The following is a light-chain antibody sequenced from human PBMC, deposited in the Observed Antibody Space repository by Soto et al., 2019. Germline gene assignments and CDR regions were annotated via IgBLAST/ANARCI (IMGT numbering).Light chain of an antibody. V-gene: IGLV2-11*01. J-gene: IGLJ1*01. Sequence: QSALTQPRSVSGSPGQSVTISCTGTGSDVGGYNYVSWYQQHPGKAPKLMIYDVSNRPSGVPDRFSGSKSGNTASLTISGLQAEDEADFYCCSYAGGYTHYVRGTGTKVTGL. CDR2: DVS. CDR1: GSDVGGYNY. CDR3: CSYAGGYTHYV.